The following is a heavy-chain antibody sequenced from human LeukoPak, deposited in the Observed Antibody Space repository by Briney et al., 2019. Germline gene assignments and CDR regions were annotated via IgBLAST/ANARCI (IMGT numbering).Heavy chain of an antibody. D-gene: IGHD3-10*01. V-gene: IGHV1-46*01. CDR3: ARGPTSEKKLLWFGEKRNYMDV. CDR1: GYTFTSYY. CDR2: INPSGGST. Sequence: ASVKVSCKASGYTFTSYYMHWVRQAPGQGLEWMGIINPSGGSTGYAQKFQGRVTITRNTSISTAYMELSSLRSEDTAVYYCARGPTSEKKLLWFGEKRNYMDVWGKGTTVTVSS. J-gene: IGHJ6*03.